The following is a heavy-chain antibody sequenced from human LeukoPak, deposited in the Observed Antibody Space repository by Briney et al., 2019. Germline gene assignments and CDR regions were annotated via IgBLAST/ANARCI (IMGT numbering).Heavy chain of an antibody. J-gene: IGHJ6*03. CDR2: IKTKSDGGTT. CDR3: TRLVVWFGDMDV. CDR1: GFTFSNAW. D-gene: IGHD3-10*01. V-gene: IGHV3-15*01. Sequence: GGSLRLSCAASGFTFSNAWMSWVRQAPGKGLEWVGRIKTKSDGGTTDYAAPVKGRFTISRDDSKNTAYLQMNSLKTEDTAVYYCTRLVVWFGDMDVWGKGTTVIVSS.